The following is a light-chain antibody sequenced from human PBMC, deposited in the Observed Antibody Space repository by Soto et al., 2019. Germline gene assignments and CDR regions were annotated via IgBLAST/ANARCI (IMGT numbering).Light chain of an antibody. V-gene: IGKV3-20*01. J-gene: IGKJ1*01. CDR1: QSVSNNY. CDR2: GAS. CDR3: QQYGSSGT. Sequence: EIVFTQSPGTLSLSPVERANLFCRASQSVSNNYLAWYQQKPGQAPRLLIYGASNRATGIPDWFSGSGSGTDFTLTISRLEPEYFAVYYCQQYGSSGTFGQGTKGDIK.